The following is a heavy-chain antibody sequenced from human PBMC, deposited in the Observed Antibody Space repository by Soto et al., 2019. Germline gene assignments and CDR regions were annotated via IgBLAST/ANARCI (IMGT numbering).Heavy chain of an antibody. J-gene: IGHJ4*02. CDR2: IYYSGTT. V-gene: IGHV4-30-4*01. CDR3: ATYYDSSGPTYDY. D-gene: IGHD3-22*01. CDR1: GGSISSGDHY. Sequence: SSETLSLTCTVSGGSISSGDHYWSWIRQPPGKGLEWIGYIYYSGTTYHNPSLKSRVTMSVDTSKNQFSLKLSSVTAADTAVYYCATYYDSSGPTYDYWGQGTLVTVSS.